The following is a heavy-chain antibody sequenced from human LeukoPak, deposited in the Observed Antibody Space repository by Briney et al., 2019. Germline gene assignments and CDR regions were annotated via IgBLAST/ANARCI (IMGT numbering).Heavy chain of an antibody. CDR3: ARDSPTLIPRPIFYYYMDV. Sequence: SVKVSCKASGGTFSSYAISWVRQAPGQGLEWMGGIIPIFGTANYAQKFQGRVTITTDESTSTAYMELSSLRSEDTAVYYCARDSPTLIPRPIFYYYMDVWGKGTTVTVSS. D-gene: IGHD3-3*02. V-gene: IGHV1-69*05. J-gene: IGHJ6*03. CDR1: GGTFSSYA. CDR2: IIPIFGTA.